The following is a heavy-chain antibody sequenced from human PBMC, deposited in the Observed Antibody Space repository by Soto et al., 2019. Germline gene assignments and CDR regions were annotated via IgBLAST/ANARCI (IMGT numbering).Heavy chain of an antibody. CDR2: ISYDGSNK. CDR3: AKALSSVVVTPAPDY. D-gene: IGHD2-15*01. J-gene: IGHJ4*02. Sequence: VGSLRLSCAASGFTFSSYGMHWVRQAPGKGLEWVAVISYDGSNKYYADSVKGRFTISRDNSKNTLYLQMNSLRAEDTAVYYCAKALSSVVVTPAPDYWGQGTLVTVSS. CDR1: GFTFSSYG. V-gene: IGHV3-30*18.